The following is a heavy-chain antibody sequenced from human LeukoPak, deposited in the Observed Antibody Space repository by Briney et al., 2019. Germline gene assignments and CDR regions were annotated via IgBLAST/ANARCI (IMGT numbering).Heavy chain of an antibody. CDR3: AKIKVEQQEGDAFDI. V-gene: IGHV3-23*01. D-gene: IGHD6-13*01. J-gene: IGHJ3*02. Sequence: PGGSLRLSCAAFGFTFSSYAMSWVRQAPGKGLEWVSAISGSGGSTYYADSVKGRFTISRDNSKNTLYLQMNSLRAEDTAVYYCAKIKVEQQEGDAFDIWGQGTMVTVSS. CDR1: GFTFSSYA. CDR2: ISGSGGST.